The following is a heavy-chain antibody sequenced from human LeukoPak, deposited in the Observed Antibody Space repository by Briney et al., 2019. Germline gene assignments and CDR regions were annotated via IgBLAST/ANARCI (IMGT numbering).Heavy chain of an antibody. V-gene: IGHV1-69*04. D-gene: IGHD2-15*01. J-gene: IGHJ4*02. CDR3: ARDSGGCSGGSCYPLIDY. CDR2: IIPILGIA. Sequence: SVKVSCKASGGSFSSYAISWVGQAPGQGLEWMGRIIPILGIANYAQKFQGRVTITADKSTSTAYMELSSLRSEDTAVYYCARDSGGCSGGSCYPLIDYWGQRTLVTVSS. CDR1: GGSFSSYA.